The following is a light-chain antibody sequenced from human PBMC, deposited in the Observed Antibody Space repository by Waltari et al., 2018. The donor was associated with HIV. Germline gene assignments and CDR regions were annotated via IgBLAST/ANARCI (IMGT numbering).Light chain of an antibody. CDR1: NSGMKT. Sequence: SYALTPATSVSVAPGKTARITCVGDNSGMKTVHWYHQKPGQATERVMYDDSNRPSGIPERCSGSNSGNTATLTINRVEVGDEADYYCQVWEPTSDHVVFGGGSRLIVL. CDR3: QVWEPTSDHVV. J-gene: IGLJ2*01. V-gene: IGLV3-21*03. CDR2: DDS.